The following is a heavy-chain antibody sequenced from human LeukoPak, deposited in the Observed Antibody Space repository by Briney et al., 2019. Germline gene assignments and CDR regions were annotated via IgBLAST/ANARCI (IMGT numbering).Heavy chain of an antibody. D-gene: IGHD3-3*01. V-gene: IGHV1-69*05. Sequence: GASVKVSCKASGGTFSGYAISWVRQAPGQGLEWMGGIIPIFGTANYAQKFQGRVTITTDESTSTAYMELSSLRSEDTAVYYCARGKGWKTGGETIFGVVILPWFDPWGQGTLVTVSS. CDR3: ARGKGWKTGGETIFGVVILPWFDP. CDR1: GGTFSGYA. CDR2: IIPIFGTA. J-gene: IGHJ5*02.